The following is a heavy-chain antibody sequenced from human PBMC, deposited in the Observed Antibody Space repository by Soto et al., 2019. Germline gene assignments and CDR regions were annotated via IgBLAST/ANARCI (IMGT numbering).Heavy chain of an antibody. V-gene: IGHV3-43D*04. CDR1: GFTFDDYA. CDR2: ISWDGGST. CDR3: AKATVAGVAYDYYYGMDV. Sequence: VGSLRLSCATSGFTFDDYAMHWVRQAPGKGLEWVSLISWDGGSTYYADSVKGRFTISRDNSKNSLYLQMNSLRAEDTDVYYCAKATVAGVAYDYYYGMDVWGQGTTVTVSS. J-gene: IGHJ6*02. D-gene: IGHD6-19*01.